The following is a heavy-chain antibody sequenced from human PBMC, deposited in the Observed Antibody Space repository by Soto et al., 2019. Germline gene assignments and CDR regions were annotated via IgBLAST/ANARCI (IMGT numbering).Heavy chain of an antibody. J-gene: IGHJ5*02. CDR2: IYHSGST. CDR1: SGSISSSNW. D-gene: IGHD3-3*01. V-gene: IGHV4-4*02. Sequence: PSETLSLTCAVSSGSISSSNWWSWVRQPPGKGLEWIGEIYHSGSTNYNPSLKSRVTTSVDKSKNQFSLKLSSVTAADTAVYYCARDRRDYDFWSGYSRWFDPWGQGTLVTVSS. CDR3: ARDRRDYDFWSGYSRWFDP.